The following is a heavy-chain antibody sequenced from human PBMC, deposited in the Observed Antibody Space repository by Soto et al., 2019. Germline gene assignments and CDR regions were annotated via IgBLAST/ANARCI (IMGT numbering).Heavy chain of an antibody. Sequence: EVQLLESGGGSVQPGGSLRLSCAASGFTFSNYAMTWVRQAPGKGLEWVSTMSGTAGNTYYADSVKGRFTISRDNSKNTLYLQMNSLRAEDTAVCYCAKKYYFGSGSYVFYFDYWGQGTLVTVSS. CDR2: MSGTAGNT. V-gene: IGHV3-23*01. J-gene: IGHJ4*02. CDR1: GFTFSNYA. D-gene: IGHD3-10*01. CDR3: AKKYYFGSGSYVFYFDY.